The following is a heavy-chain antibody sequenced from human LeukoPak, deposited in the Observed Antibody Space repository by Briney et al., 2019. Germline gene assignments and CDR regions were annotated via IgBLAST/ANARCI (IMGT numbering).Heavy chain of an antibody. CDR1: GFTFSSYS. V-gene: IGHV3-48*01. Sequence: GGSLRLSCAASGFTFSSYSMNWVRQAPGKGLEWVSYISSSSSTIYYADSVKGRFTISRDNAKNSLYLQMNSLRAEDTAVYYSARDTDSGSYYPLDYWGQGTLVTVSS. J-gene: IGHJ4*02. CDR3: ARDTDSGSYYPLDY. CDR2: ISSSSSTI. D-gene: IGHD1-26*01.